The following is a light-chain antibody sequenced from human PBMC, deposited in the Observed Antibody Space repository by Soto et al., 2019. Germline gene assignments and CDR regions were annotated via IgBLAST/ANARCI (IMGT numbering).Light chain of an antibody. V-gene: IGLV2-14*01. CDR1: SSDVGGYNR. J-gene: IGLJ1*01. Sequence: QSALTQPASVYGSPGQSITISCTGTSSDVGGYNRVSWYRQEPGKAPKLMIYDVNSRPSGVSNRFSGSRSGNTVSLTISGLQPEDEADYYCSSYTSSSTYVFGSGTKLTVL. CDR2: DVN. CDR3: SSYTSSSTYV.